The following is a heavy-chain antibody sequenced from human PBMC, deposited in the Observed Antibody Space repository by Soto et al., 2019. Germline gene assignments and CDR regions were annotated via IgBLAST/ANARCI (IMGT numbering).Heavy chain of an antibody. CDR2: IYYRGNT. D-gene: IGHD1-26*01. CDR3: AGDRSGSYYNPYYYGMDV. Sequence: SETLSLTCSVSGDSINSDKYYWGWIRQPPGKGLEWIGSIYYRGNTYYNPSLQTRVTISVDTSKSQFSLKLNSVTAADSAVYYCAGDRSGSYYNPYYYGMDVWGQGTTVPVS. J-gene: IGHJ6*02. V-gene: IGHV4-39*07. CDR1: GDSINSDKYY.